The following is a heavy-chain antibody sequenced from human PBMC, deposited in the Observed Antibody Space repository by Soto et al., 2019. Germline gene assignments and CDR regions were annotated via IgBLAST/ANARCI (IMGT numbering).Heavy chain of an antibody. CDR2: ISSSSSYI. D-gene: IGHD3-22*01. V-gene: IGHV3-21*01. CDR1: GFTFSSYS. J-gene: IGHJ4*02. Sequence: GGSLRLSCAASGFTFSSYSMNWVRQAPGKGLEWVSSISSSSSYIYYADSVKGRFTISRDNAKNSLYLQMNSLRAEDTAVYYCAREPIYYYYDSSGYPDYWGQGTLVTVSS. CDR3: AREPIYYYYDSSGYPDY.